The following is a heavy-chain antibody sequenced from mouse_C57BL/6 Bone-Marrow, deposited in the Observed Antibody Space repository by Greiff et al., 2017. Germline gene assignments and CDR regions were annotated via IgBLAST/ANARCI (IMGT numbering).Heavy chain of an antibody. CDR1: GYTFISYW. Sequence: QVQLQQPGAELVKPGASVKMSCKASGYTFISYWITWVKQRPGQGLEWIGDIDPTSGRTNYNKKFKSKAILTVDTSSNTAYMQLSSLTSEDSAVFYCARSDPRRRCFDYWGQGTTLTVSS. D-gene: IGHD1-1*01. CDR3: ARSDPRRRCFDY. CDR2: IDPTSGRT. J-gene: IGHJ2*01. V-gene: IGHV1-55*01.